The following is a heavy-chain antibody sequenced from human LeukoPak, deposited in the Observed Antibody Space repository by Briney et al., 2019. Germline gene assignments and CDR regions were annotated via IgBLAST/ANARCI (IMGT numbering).Heavy chain of an antibody. J-gene: IGHJ4*02. V-gene: IGHV3-30*02. CDR2: IRSHGSNK. CDR1: GFTLNKYW. CDR3: AKAIAVAHGDY. Sequence: GGSLRLSCAASGFTLNKYWMHWVRQAPGKGLEWVAFIRSHGSNKYYADSVKGRFTISRDNSKNTLYLQMNSLRADDTAVYYCAKAIAVAHGDYWGQGTLVTVSS. D-gene: IGHD6-19*01.